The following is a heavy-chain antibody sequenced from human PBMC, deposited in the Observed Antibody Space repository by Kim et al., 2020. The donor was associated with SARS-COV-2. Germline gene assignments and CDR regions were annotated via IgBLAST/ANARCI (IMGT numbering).Heavy chain of an antibody. CDR1: GGSISSGGYY. CDR2: IYYSGYI. D-gene: IGHD1-1*01. V-gene: IGHV4-31*03. J-gene: IGHJ4*01. Sequence: SETLSLTCTVSGGSISSGGYYWSWIRQRPGRGLEWIGHIYYSGYIYYNASLKSRVIISVDTSKKYFSLNLSSVTAADTALYYCAIVERTYGVPTIDQWG. CDR3: AIVERTYGVPTIDQ.